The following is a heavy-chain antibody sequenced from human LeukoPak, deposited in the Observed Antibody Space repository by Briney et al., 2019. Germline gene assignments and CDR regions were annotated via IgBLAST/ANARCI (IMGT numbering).Heavy chain of an antibody. D-gene: IGHD2-2*01. CDR2: IYSDGRT. CDR3: VRPKHSSTSWLHYGMDV. V-gene: IGHV3-66*04. J-gene: IGHJ6*02. CDR1: GFTVSSSH. Sequence: GGSLRLSCAASGFTVSSSHLTGVRQAPGKGLEWVSLIYSDGRTYYADSVRGRFTISRDNSKNTLYLQMNSLRVEDTAVFYCVRPKHSSTSWLHYGMDVWGQGTTVTVSS.